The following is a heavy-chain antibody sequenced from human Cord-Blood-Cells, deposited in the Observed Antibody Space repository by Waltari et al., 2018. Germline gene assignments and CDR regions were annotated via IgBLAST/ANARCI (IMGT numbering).Heavy chain of an antibody. Sequence: QVQLMQSGASAKKSGSWVKVYCKASGGTYSSNAISWLRLAPGQRIEWMGGIIAIFGTANYAQKFQGRVTINADESASTAYMELSSLRSEDTAVYYCARDLYCSSTSCYYYYGMDVWGQGTTVTVSS. CDR3: ARDLYCSSTSCYYYYGMDV. CDR2: IIAIFGTA. D-gene: IGHD2-2*01. CDR1: GGTYSSNA. J-gene: IGHJ6*02. V-gene: IGHV1-69*01.